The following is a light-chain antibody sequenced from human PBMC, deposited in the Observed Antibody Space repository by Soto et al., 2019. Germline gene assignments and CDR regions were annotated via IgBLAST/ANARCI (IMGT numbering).Light chain of an antibody. J-gene: IGLJ2*01. CDR3: AAWDDSLNGRV. CDR2: SNN. V-gene: IGLV1-44*01. Sequence: QSVLTQPPSASGTPGQRVTISCSGSSSNIGSNTVHWYQQLPGTAPKLLIHSNNQRPSGVPDRFSGSKSGTSASLAISGLQSEDEADYYCAAWDDSLNGRVFGGGTKVTVL. CDR1: SSNIGSNT.